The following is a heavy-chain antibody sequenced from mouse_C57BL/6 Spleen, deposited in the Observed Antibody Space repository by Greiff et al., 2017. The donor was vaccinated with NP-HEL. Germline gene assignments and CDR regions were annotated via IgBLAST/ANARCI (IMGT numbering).Heavy chain of an antibody. D-gene: IGHD1-1*01. J-gene: IGHJ2*01. CDR2: IYPGDGDT. V-gene: IGHV1-80*01. Sequence: VKLQESGAELVKPGASVKISCKASGYAFSSYWMNWVKQRPGKGLEWIGQIYPGDGDTNYNGKFKGKATLTAVKSSSTAYMQLSSLTSEDSAVYFCARWDYGSSYSYYFDYWGQGTTLTVSS. CDR1: GYAFSSYW. CDR3: ARWDYGSSYSYYFDY.